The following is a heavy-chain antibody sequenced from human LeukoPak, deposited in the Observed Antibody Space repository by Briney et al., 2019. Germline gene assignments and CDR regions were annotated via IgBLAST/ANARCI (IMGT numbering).Heavy chain of an antibody. V-gene: IGHV3-23*01. Sequence: GGSLRLSCAASGFTFSSYAMNWVRQAPGKGLEWVSAISGSGGSTYYADSVKGRFTISRDNSKNTLYLQMNSLRAEDTAVYYCAKGDGGYCSSTSCYINYYYMDVWGKGTTVTVSS. CDR2: ISGSGGST. J-gene: IGHJ6*03. CDR1: GFTFSSYA. CDR3: AKGDGGYCSSTSCYINYYYMDV. D-gene: IGHD2-2*02.